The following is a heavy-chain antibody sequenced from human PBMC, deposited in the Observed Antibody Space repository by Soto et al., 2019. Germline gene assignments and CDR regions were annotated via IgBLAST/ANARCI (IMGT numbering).Heavy chain of an antibody. CDR3: ARDGVLVATPQNWFDP. J-gene: IGHJ5*02. CDR2: INTGNGNT. V-gene: IGHV1-3*04. CDR1: GYSFTNYA. Sequence: ASVKVSCKASGYSFTNYAIHWVRQAPGQSLELMGWINTGNGNTKYSQNFQGRITITSDTAASTAYMELSNLRSEDTAVYFCARDGVLVATPQNWFDPWGQGTLVTVS. D-gene: IGHD2-2*02.